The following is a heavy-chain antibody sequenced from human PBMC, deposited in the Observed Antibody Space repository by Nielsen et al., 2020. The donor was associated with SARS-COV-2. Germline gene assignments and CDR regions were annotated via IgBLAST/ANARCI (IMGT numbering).Heavy chain of an antibody. J-gene: IGHJ4*02. D-gene: IGHD3-16*01. CDR1: DFSFRTFW. Sequence: GGSLRLSCAASDFSFRTFWMHWVRQAPGKGLVWVSRINSAGTIINYADSVKGRFTISRDNAKNTLFLQMNSLRVEDTAVYYCVRGIGDNDWGQGTLVTVS. CDR2: INSAGTII. CDR3: VRGIGDND. V-gene: IGHV3-74*01.